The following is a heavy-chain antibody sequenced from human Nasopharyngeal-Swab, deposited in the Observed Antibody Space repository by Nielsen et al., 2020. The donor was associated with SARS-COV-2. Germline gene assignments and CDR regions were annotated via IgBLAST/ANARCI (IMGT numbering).Heavy chain of an antibody. CDR1: GYTFTGYY. V-gene: IGHV1-2*06. CDR3: AGGGYCSGGSCYSFDAFDI. Sequence: ASVKVSCKASGYTFTGYYMYWVRQAPGQGPEWMGRINPNSGGTNYAQKFQGRVTTTRDTSISTAYMELSRLRSDDTAVYYCAGGGYCSGGSCYSFDAFDIWGQGTMVTVSS. J-gene: IGHJ3*02. CDR2: INPNSGGT. D-gene: IGHD2-15*01.